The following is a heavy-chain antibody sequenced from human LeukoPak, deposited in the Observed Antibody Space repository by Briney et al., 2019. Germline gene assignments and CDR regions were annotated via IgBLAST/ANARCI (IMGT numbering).Heavy chain of an antibody. V-gene: IGHV2-70*11. D-gene: IGHD6-19*01. Sequence: SGPALVKPTQTLTLTCTFSGFSLSTSGMCVGWIRQPPGKALEWLARIDWDDDKYYSTSLKTRLTISKDTSKNQVVLTMTNMDPVDTATYYCARTRIAVAGLTFDYWGQGTLVTVSS. CDR1: GFSLSTSGMC. CDR3: ARTRIAVAGLTFDY. J-gene: IGHJ4*02. CDR2: IDWDDDK.